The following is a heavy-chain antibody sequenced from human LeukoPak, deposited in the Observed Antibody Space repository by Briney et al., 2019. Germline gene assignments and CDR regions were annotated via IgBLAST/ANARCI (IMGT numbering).Heavy chain of an antibody. Sequence: ASVKVSCKASGYTFTTYAMHWVRQAPGQRLEWMGWINAGNGNTKYSQKFQARVTITKDTSASTAYMELSSLRSEDTAVYYCARDPIGRRWPYYFDHWGQGTLVTVSS. J-gene: IGHJ4*02. CDR2: INAGNGNT. CDR3: ARDPIGRRWPYYFDH. V-gene: IGHV1-3*01. D-gene: IGHD2-15*01. CDR1: GYTFTTYA.